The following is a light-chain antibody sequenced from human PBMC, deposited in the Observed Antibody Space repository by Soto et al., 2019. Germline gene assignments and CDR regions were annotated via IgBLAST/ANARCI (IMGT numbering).Light chain of an antibody. J-gene: IGLJ7*01. V-gene: IGLV2-14*01. CDR2: DVY. Sequence: QSALTQPASVSGSPGQSITISCTGTSSDVGYYDSVSWYQRHPNKAPKLMIFDVYSRPSGVSNRFSGSKSGNTASLTISGLQAEDEADYYCFSRPSSSTLVFGGGTQLTVL. CDR1: SSDVGYYDS. CDR3: FSRPSSSTLV.